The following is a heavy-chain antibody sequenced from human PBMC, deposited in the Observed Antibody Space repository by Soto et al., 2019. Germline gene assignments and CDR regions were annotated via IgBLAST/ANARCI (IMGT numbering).Heavy chain of an antibody. CDR2: ISHSGST. V-gene: IGHV4-30-2*01. CDR3: ARDMSSDDFWGGYTHPYGLDV. CDR1: GGSISSGGYS. D-gene: IGHD3-3*01. Sequence: LQLQESGSGLVKPSQTLSLPCAVSGGSISSGGYSWSWIRHPPGKGLEWIGYISHSGSTYYNPSLKSRVTISVDRSKNQFSLELSSVTAADTAVYYCARDMSSDDFWGGYTHPYGLDVWGQGTTVTVSS. J-gene: IGHJ6*02.